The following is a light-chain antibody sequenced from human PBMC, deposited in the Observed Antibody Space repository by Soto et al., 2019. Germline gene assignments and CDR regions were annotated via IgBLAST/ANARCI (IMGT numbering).Light chain of an antibody. J-gene: IGLJ2*01. V-gene: IGLV1-51*01. Sequence: QSVLTQPPSVSAAPGQKVTISCSGSSSNIGNNYVSWFQQLPGTAPKLLIYDNDKRFSGTPDRFSGSKSGTSATLGITGLQTGDEADYYCGTWDNSLSVVVFGGGTKLTVL. CDR3: GTWDNSLSVVV. CDR1: SSNIGNNY. CDR2: DND.